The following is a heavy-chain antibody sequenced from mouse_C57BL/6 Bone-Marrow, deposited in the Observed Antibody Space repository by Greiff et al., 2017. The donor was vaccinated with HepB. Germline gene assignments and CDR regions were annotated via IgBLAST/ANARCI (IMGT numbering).Heavy chain of an antibody. CDR3: ARLWGTTVRDLCDY. D-gene: IGHD1-1*01. Sequence: QVQLQQSGAELARPGASVKLSCKASGYTFTSYGISWVKQRTGQGLEWIGEIYPRSGNTYYNEKFKGKATLTADKSSSTAYMELRSLTSEDSAVYFCARLWGTTVRDLCDYWGQGTTLTVSS. CDR1: GYTFTSYG. J-gene: IGHJ2*01. V-gene: IGHV1-81*01. CDR2: IYPRSGNT.